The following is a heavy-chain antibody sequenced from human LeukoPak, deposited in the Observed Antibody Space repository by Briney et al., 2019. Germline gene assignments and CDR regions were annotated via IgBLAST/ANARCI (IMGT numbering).Heavy chain of an antibody. CDR1: GFAFGGEA. D-gene: IGHD3-10*01. Sequence: GGSLRLSCAVSGFAFGGEAMSWVRQSPARGLEWVASISPGGGTTYCADYVKGRFTISRDNSNNTLYVQMNSLRAEDTAVYYCAKDSSMVRGDYDYFDYWGQGTLVTVSS. CDR2: ISPGGGTT. J-gene: IGHJ4*02. CDR3: AKDSSMVRGDYDYFDY. V-gene: IGHV3-23*01.